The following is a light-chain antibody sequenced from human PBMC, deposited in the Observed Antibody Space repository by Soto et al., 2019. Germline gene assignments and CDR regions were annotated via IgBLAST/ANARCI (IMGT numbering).Light chain of an antibody. CDR1: QDISNY. CDR3: QQYDNLPIT. CDR2: DAS. V-gene: IGKV1-33*01. J-gene: IGKJ5*01. Sequence: DIQMTQSPSSLSASVGDRVTITCQASQDISNYLNWYQQKPGKAPKFLIYDASTLETGVPSRFSGSGSGTDFTFTISSLQPEDVATYYCQQYDNLPITFGQGTRLE.